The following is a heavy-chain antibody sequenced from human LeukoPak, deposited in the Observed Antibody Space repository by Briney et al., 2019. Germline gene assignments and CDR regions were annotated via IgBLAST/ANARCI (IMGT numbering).Heavy chain of an antibody. CDR3: SRSDYGDYVRSEAFEI. CDR1: GFTVSSNY. CDR2: IYSGGST. Sequence: GGSLRLSCAASGFTVSSNYMSWVRQAPGKGLEWVSVIYSGGSTYYAASVKGGLTISRDNSKKTPYPQMNSLRAEETAVYYCSRSDYGDYVRSEAFEIWGQGKMVTVSS. D-gene: IGHD4-17*01. J-gene: IGHJ3*02. V-gene: IGHV3-53*01.